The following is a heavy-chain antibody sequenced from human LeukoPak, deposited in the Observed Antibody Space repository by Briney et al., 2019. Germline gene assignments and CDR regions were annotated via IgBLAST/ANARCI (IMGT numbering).Heavy chain of an antibody. J-gene: IGHJ6*03. Sequence: GGSLRLSCAASGFTFSSYEMNWVRQAPGKGLEWVSAISGSGGSTYYADSVKGRFTISRDNSKNTLYLQMNSLRAEDTAVYYCAKGPPRFYDSSGYYQGYYYYYMDVWGKGTTVTISS. V-gene: IGHV3-23*01. CDR1: GFTFSSYE. CDR3: AKGPPRFYDSSGYYQGYYYYYMDV. CDR2: ISGSGGST. D-gene: IGHD3-22*01.